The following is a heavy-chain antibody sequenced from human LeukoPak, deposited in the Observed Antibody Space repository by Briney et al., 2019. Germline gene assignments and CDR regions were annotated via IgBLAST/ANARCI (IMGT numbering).Heavy chain of an antibody. CDR3: ARGGGSRKIDY. Sequence: SETLSLTCTVSGGSISSGDYYWSWIRQHPGKGLEWIGYIYYSGSTYYNPSLKSRVTISVDTSKNQFSLKLSSVTAADTAVYYCARGGGSRKIDYWGQGTLVTVSS. J-gene: IGHJ4*02. CDR2: IYYSGST. CDR1: GGSISSGDYY. V-gene: IGHV4-31*03. D-gene: IGHD2-15*01.